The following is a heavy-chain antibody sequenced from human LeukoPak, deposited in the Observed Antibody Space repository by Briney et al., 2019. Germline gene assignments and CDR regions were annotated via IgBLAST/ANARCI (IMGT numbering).Heavy chain of an antibody. CDR2: ISWDSGSI. Sequence: PGRSLRLSCAASGFTFDDYAMHWVRQAPGKGLEWVSGISWDSGSIGYADSVKGRFAISRDNAKNSLYLQMNSLRAEDTALYYCAKGSYGDVWGPFDYWGQGTLVTVSS. D-gene: IGHD4-17*01. CDR3: AKGSYGDVWGPFDY. V-gene: IGHV3-9*01. J-gene: IGHJ4*02. CDR1: GFTFDDYA.